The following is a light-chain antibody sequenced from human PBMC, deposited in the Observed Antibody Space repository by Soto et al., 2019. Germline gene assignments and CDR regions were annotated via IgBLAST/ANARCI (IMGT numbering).Light chain of an antibody. CDR3: HQYDTTPLT. V-gene: IGKV4-1*01. CDR1: QSVLYSSNNKNY. Sequence: DIVMTQSPDSLAVSLGERATINCKSSQSVLYSSNNKNYLSWYQQKPGQPPKLIIYWASIRDSGVPDRLSGSGSGTDFPLTISSLQAEDVAVDSCHQYDTTPLTFGGGTKVAIK. J-gene: IGKJ4*01. CDR2: WAS.